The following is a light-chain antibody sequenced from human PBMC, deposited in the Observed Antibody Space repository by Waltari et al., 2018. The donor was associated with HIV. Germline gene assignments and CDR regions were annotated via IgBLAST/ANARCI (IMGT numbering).Light chain of an antibody. V-gene: IGLV2-14*01. CDR1: STALGIYNT. Sequence: QYAMTQPASVSGSHGRAITLSCTGTSTALGIYNTVSWHQHHPGNAPKLLIYEVNNRPSGLSVRFSPSKSGHTASLSISRLQAADEADYYCTSYTTMCTVIFVGGTSVTVL. J-gene: IGLJ2*01. CDR2: EVN. CDR3: TSYTTMCTVI.